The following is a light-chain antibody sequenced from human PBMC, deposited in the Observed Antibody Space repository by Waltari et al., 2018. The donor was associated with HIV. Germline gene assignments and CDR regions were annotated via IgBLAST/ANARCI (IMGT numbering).Light chain of an antibody. CDR3: CSYAGNNTLV. CDR1: SRDVGSFKL. J-gene: IGLJ3*02. V-gene: IGLV2-23*01. Sequence: SAPTQPAPVSGSPGKSITNPRPGTSRDVGSFKLVPWYQQHPGKAPKFMIYEGTKRPSGVSNRFSGSKSGNTASLTISGLQAEDEADYHCCSYAGNNTLVFGGGTKLTVI. CDR2: EGT.